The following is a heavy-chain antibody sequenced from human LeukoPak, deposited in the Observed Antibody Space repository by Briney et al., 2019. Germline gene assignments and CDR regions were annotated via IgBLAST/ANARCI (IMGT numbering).Heavy chain of an antibody. CDR2: MNPESGNT. Sequence: GVSVKVSCKASGYTFTSHHINWVRRATGRGFEWMGWMNPESGNTNYAQRFQGRVTMTWDTSINTAYMELSSLRSDDTAVYYCARGRPTNLNGIYWGQGTLVTVSS. CDR1: GYTFTSHH. D-gene: IGHD1-1*01. CDR3: ARGRPTNLNGIY. J-gene: IGHJ4*02. V-gene: IGHV1-8*01.